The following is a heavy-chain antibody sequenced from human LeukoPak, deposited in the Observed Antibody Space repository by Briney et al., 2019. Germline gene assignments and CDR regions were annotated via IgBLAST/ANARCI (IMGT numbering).Heavy chain of an antibody. CDR3: AKDPPGGRITMVRGVPPDY. D-gene: IGHD3-10*01. J-gene: IGHJ4*02. Sequence: GGSLRLSCAASGFPLSLYWMSWVRQAPGRGLEWVANTKYGGSEKDYVDSVKGRFTISRDNAKNSLYLQMNSLRAEDTAVYYCAKDPPGGRITMVRGVPPDYWGQGTLVTVSS. CDR2: TKYGGSEK. CDR1: GFPLSLYW. V-gene: IGHV3-7*03.